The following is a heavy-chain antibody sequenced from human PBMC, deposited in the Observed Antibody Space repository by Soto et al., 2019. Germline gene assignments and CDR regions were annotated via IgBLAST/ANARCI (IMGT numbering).Heavy chain of an antibody. CDR1: GFTFDDYG. Sequence: GSLRLSCAASGFTFDDYGMSWVRQAPGKGLEWVSGINWNGGSTGYADSVKGRFTISRDNAKNSLYLQMNSLRAEDTALYHCATLPSYQYWSDAFDSWGQGTRVTVSS. J-gene: IGHJ3*02. CDR2: INWNGGST. V-gene: IGHV3-20*01. CDR3: ATLPSYQYWSDAFDS. D-gene: IGHD1-26*01.